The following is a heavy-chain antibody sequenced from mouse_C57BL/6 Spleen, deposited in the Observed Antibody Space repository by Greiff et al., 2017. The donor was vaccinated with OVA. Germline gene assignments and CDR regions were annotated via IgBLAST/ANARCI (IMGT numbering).Heavy chain of an antibody. J-gene: IGHJ2*01. Sequence: QVQLKQPGAELVKPGASVKVSCKASGYTFTSYWMHWVKQRPGQGLEWIGRIHPSDSDTNYNQKFKGKATLTVDKSSSTAYMQLSSLTSEDSAVYYCAIWAITTVVARGDYWGQGTTLTVSS. V-gene: IGHV1-74*01. D-gene: IGHD1-1*01. CDR3: AIWAITTVVARGDY. CDR1: GYTFTSYW. CDR2: IHPSDSDT.